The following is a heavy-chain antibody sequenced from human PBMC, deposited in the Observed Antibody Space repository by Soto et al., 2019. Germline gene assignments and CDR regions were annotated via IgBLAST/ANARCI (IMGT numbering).Heavy chain of an antibody. Sequence: ESGGGVVQPGRSLRLSCAASGFTFSSYGMHWVRQAPGKGLEWVAVIWYDGSNKYYADSVKGRFTISRDNSKNTLYLQMNSLRAEDTAVYYCAGDLSPYGDYFGYWGQGTLVTVSS. J-gene: IGHJ4*02. CDR3: AGDLSPYGDYFGY. CDR2: IWYDGSNK. V-gene: IGHV3-33*01. CDR1: GFTFSSYG. D-gene: IGHD4-17*01.